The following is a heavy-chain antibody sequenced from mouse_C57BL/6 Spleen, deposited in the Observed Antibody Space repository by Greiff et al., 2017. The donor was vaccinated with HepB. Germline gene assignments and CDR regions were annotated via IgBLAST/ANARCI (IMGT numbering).Heavy chain of an antibody. CDR1: GYTFTSYW. CDR3: ARNCEDYFDY. J-gene: IGHJ2*01. V-gene: IGHV1-50*01. D-gene: IGHD4-1*01. CDR2: IDPSDSYT. Sequence: QVQLQQPGAELVKPGASVKLSCKASGYTFTSYWMQWVKQRPGQGLEWIGEIDPSDSYTNYNQKFKGKATMTVDTSSSTAYMQLSSLTSEDSAVYYCARNCEDYFDYWGQGTTRTVSS.